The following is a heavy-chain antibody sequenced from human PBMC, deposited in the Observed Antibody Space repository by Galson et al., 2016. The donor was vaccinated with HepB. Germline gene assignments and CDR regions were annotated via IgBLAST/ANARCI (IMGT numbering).Heavy chain of an antibody. CDR1: GDSITSGGYY. CDR3: ARYSGSDYGRFDP. Sequence: TLSLTCIVSGDSITSGGYYWSWIRQHPGKGLEWIGHISYSRSASYNAPLKSRVIISLDPSKNQFTLKMTSVTAADAAVYFCARYSGSDYGRFDPWGQGTVVTVSS. J-gene: IGHJ5*02. CDR2: ISYSRSA. V-gene: IGHV4-31*03. D-gene: IGHD1-26*01.